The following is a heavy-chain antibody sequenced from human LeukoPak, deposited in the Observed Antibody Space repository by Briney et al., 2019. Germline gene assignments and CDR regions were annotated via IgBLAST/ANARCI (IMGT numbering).Heavy chain of an antibody. CDR2: LKSKTDGGTP. CDR3: TTDSLYYYDSSGYCDY. Sequence: GGSLRLSCAASGFTFSNAWMSWVRQAPGQGLEWVGRLKSKTDGGTPDYAAPMKGRFTISRDDSKNTLYLKMNRLKNEDTDVYYCTTDSLYYYDSSGYCDYWGQGTLVTVSS. J-gene: IGHJ4*02. CDR1: GFTFSNAW. V-gene: IGHV3-15*01. D-gene: IGHD3-22*01.